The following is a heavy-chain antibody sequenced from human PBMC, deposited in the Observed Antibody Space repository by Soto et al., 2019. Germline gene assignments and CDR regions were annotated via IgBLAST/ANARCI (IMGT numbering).Heavy chain of an antibody. J-gene: IGHJ4*02. CDR3: ARVPRDRATYYFDY. V-gene: IGHV4-31*03. D-gene: IGHD3-10*01. CDR1: GGSISSGGYY. Sequence: SETLSLTCTVSGGSISSGGYYWSWIRQHPGKGLEWIGYIYYSGSTYYNPSLKSRVTISVDTAKNQFSLKLSSVTAADTAVYYCARVPRDRATYYFDYWGQGTLVTVSS. CDR2: IYYSGST.